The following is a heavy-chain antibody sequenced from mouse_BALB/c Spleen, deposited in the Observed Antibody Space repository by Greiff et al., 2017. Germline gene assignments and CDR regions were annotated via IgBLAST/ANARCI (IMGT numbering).Heavy chain of an antibody. CDR2: IYPGDGDT. Sequence: QVQLQQSGAELARPGASVKLSCKASGYTFTSYWMQWVKQRPGQGLEWIGAIYPGDGDTRYTQKFKGKATLTADKSSSTAYMQLSSLASEDSAVYYCARGGNYVMGYWGQGTSVTVSS. CDR1: GYTFTSYW. CDR3: ARGGNYVMGY. V-gene: IGHV1-87*01. J-gene: IGHJ4*01.